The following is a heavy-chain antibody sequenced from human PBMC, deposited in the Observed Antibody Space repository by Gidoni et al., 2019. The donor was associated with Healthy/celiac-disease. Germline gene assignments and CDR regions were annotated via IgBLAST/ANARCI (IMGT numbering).Heavy chain of an antibody. V-gene: IGHV1-69*01. CDR1: GGTFSSYA. D-gene: IGHD6-13*01. CDR2: TIPIFGTA. Sequence: QVQLVQSGAEVKKPGSPVKVSCKASGGTFSSYAISWVRQAPGQGLRWMGWTIPIFGTANYAQKFQGRVTITADESTSTAYMELSRLRSEDTAVYYCARTSEQQRVYFDYWGQGTLVTVSS. J-gene: IGHJ4*02. CDR3: ARTSEQQRVYFDY.